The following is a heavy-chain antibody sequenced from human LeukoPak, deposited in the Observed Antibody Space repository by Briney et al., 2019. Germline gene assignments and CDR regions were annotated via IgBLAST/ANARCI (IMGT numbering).Heavy chain of an antibody. CDR1: GFTFSSYA. J-gene: IGHJ4*02. Sequence: PGGSLRLSCAASGFTFSSYAMSWVRQAPGKGLEWVSAISGSGGSTYYADSVKGRFTISRDNSKNTLYLQMNSLRAEDTPVYYCAKAQWYYYGSGTHWDYWGQGTLVTVSS. D-gene: IGHD3-10*01. V-gene: IGHV3-23*01. CDR2: ISGSGGST. CDR3: AKAQWYYYGSGTHWDY.